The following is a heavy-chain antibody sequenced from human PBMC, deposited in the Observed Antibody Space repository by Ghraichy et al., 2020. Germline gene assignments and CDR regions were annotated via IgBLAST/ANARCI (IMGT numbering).Heavy chain of an antibody. Sequence: GSTYYNPSLKSRVTISVDTSKNQFSLKLSSVTAADTAVYYCARLQGGDYRKRNWYFDLLGRGFFVTVTS. D-gene: IGHD4-11*01. J-gene: IGHJ2*01. CDR3: ARLQGGDYRKRNWYFDL. CDR2: GST. V-gene: IGHV4-39*01.